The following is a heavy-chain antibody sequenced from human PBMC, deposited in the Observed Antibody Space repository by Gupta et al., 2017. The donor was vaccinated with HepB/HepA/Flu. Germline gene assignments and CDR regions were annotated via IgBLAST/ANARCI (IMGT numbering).Heavy chain of an antibody. CDR2: ISGSGATI. Sequence: EVPLLESGGGMIPPGGSLRLSCAASGFTFSSYGMNWVRQAPGKGLEWVSSISGSGATIYYADSVKGRFTISRDNSKNTVFLQMNSLRDEDTAIYYCAKSPGSMAYYGMDVWGQGTTVIVSS. J-gene: IGHJ6*02. CDR1: GFTFSSYG. D-gene: IGHD2/OR15-2a*01. V-gene: IGHV3-23*01. CDR3: AKSPGSMAYYGMDV.